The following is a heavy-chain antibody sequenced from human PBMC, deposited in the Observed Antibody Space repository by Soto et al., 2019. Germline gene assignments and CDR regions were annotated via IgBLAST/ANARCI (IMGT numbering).Heavy chain of an antibody. Sequence: PSETLSVTCLFSGGSISIGSHYWNWIRQTPGRGPEWMGYIYYNGNTNYNPSIKSRLTISVDTSKNQFSLKLTSVTAADTAVYYCARYSGSGYARIMDVWGHGTTVTVSS. CDR3: ARYSGSGYARIMDV. CDR1: GGSISIGSHY. J-gene: IGHJ6*01. V-gene: IGHV4-61*01. CDR2: IYYNGNT. D-gene: IGHD5-12*01.